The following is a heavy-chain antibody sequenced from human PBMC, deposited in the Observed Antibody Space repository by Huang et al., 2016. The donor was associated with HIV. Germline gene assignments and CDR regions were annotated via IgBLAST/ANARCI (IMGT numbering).Heavy chain of an antibody. J-gene: IGHJ5*02. CDR2: ITQSGRT. CDR1: GDSLSGFF. Sequence: QVRLDQWGAGLLKPSETLTLTCAVYGDSLSGFFWRWIRQSPGRGLAWIGEITQSGRTNYNPSLKSRVTIAIDTSKKQFSLKLKSVTADDTSTYYCARGRGTSWSFFDTWGQGSFVTVSS. V-gene: IGHV4-34*01. CDR3: ARGRGTSWSFFDT. D-gene: IGHD2-2*01.